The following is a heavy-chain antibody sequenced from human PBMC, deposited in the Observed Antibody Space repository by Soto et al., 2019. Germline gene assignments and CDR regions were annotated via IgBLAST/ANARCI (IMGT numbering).Heavy chain of an antibody. CDR3: AKDFSGSHVYYYYYMDV. V-gene: IGHV3-30*18. CDR1: GFTFSSYG. J-gene: IGHJ6*03. D-gene: IGHD3-10*01. Sequence: GGSLRLSCAASGFTFSSYGMHWVRQAPGKGLEWVAVISYDGSNKYYADSVKGRFTISRDNSKNTLYLQMNSLRAEDTAVYYCAKDFSGSHVYYYYYMDVWGKGTTVTVSS. CDR2: ISYDGSNK.